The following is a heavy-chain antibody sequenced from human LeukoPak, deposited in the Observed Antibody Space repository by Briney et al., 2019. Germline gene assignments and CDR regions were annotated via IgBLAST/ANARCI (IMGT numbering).Heavy chain of an antibody. CDR2: ISYDGSNK. J-gene: IGHJ3*02. Sequence: PGGSLRLSCAASGFTFSSYGMHWVRQAPGKGLEWVAVISYDGSNKYYADSVKGRFTISRDNSKNTLYLQMNSLRAEDTAVYYCARDLTRGKWELPSYAFDIWGQGTMVTVSS. V-gene: IGHV3-30*03. CDR1: GFTFSSYG. CDR3: ARDLTRGKWELPSYAFDI. D-gene: IGHD1-26*01.